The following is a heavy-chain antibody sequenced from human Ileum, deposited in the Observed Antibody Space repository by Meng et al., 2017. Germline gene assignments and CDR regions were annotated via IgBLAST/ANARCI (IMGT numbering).Heavy chain of an antibody. CDR1: GYTFTTND. J-gene: IGHJ4*02. V-gene: IGHV1-8*01. CDR3: ARGVGDLGDY. Sequence: QVQLVQSGAEMKTPWASMKVSCKASGYTFTTNDINWVRQAPGQGLEWMGWVSPSSGNTHYAQKFQGRVTMTRDISISTVYMELTSLKSDDTAVYYCARGVGDLGDYWGQGTLVTVSS. D-gene: IGHD3-16*01. CDR2: VSPSSGNT.